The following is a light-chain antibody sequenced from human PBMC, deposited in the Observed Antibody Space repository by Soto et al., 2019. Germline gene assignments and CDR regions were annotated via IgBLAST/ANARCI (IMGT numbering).Light chain of an antibody. CDR1: HSVSSSY. CDR3: QQYGSSPPYT. Sequence: EIVLTQSPGTLSLSPGERATLSCRASHSVSSSYLAWYQQKPGQAPRLLIYGASIRATGIPDRFSGSGSGTDFTLTISRLEPEDLEVYYCQQYGSSPPYTFGQGTKLEIK. V-gene: IGKV3-20*01. J-gene: IGKJ2*01. CDR2: GAS.